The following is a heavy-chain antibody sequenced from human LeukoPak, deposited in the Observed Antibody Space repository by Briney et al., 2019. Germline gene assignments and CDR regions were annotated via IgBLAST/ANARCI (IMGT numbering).Heavy chain of an antibody. V-gene: IGHV4-59*01. D-gene: IGHD6-13*01. Sequence: PSETLSLTCTVSGGSISGYYWSWIRQPPEKGLEWVGYVHYSGSTSYNPSLKSRVTISADTSKNHFSLNVSSVTAADTAVYYCARVPYTSSWYYFDYWGQGTLVTVSS. J-gene: IGHJ4*02. CDR1: GGSISGYY. CDR3: ARVPYTSSWYYFDY. CDR2: VHYSGST.